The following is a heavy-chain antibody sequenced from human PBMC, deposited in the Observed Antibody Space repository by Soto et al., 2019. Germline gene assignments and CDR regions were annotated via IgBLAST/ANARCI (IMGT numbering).Heavy chain of an antibody. J-gene: IGHJ4*02. V-gene: IGHV3-21*01. CDR2: IYPGGVNI. CDR3: ARDSYDSSGYSTPFDY. Sequence: SCKASGYTFTSYGISWVRQAPGQGLEWMGTIYPGGVNIYYADSVKGRFTISRDNAKNSLYLQMNSLRAEDTAVYYCARDSYDSSGYSTPFDYWGQGTLVTVSS. D-gene: IGHD3-22*01. CDR1: GYTFTSYG.